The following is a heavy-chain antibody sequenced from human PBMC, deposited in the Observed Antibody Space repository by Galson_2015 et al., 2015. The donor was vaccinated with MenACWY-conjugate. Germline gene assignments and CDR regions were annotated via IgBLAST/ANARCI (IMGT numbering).Heavy chain of an antibody. CDR1: GFTFKNYG. CDR2: VSSGGSSK. Sequence: SLRLSCAASGFTFKNYGMNWVRQAPGKGLEWVSSVSSGGSSKYYADSVKGRFNISRDNAKNTVYLQMNSLRAEDTAVYYCARDYGSGTPLDYWGQGTLVTVSS. V-gene: IGHV3-23*01. J-gene: IGHJ4*02. CDR3: ARDYGSGTPLDY. D-gene: IGHD3-10*01.